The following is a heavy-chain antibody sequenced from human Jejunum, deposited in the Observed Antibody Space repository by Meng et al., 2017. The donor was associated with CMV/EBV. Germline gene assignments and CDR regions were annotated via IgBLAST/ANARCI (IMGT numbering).Heavy chain of an antibody. CDR1: FSLNTSEVG. V-gene: IGHV2-5*02. Sequence: FSLNTSEVGVSWIRQSPGKALECLALIYWGDDKRYSPSLRSRLTITRDTSKDQVVLTMTNMDPVDTATYYCAHRRGGCGRNNGDFDYWGQGTLVTVSS. J-gene: IGHJ4*02. D-gene: IGHD1/OR15-1a*01. CDR2: IYWGDDK. CDR3: AHRRGGCGRNNGDFDY.